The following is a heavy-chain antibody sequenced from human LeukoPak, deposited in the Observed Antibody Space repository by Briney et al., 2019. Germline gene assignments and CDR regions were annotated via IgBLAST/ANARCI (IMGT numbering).Heavy chain of an antibody. Sequence: GSLRLSCAVSGFSFRNYWMSWVRQAPGKGLEWVANINSDGSEKYLVDSVKGRFTISRDNSKTSLYLQMNSLRAEDTALYYCARDGVILWFGEFYYYMDVWGKGTTVTVSS. D-gene: IGHD3-10*01. J-gene: IGHJ6*03. CDR1: GFSFRNYW. CDR2: INSDGSEK. V-gene: IGHV3-7*03. CDR3: ARDGVILWFGEFYYYMDV.